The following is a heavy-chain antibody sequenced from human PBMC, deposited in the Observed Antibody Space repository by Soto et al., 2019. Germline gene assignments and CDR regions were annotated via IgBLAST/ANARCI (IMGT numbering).Heavy chain of an antibody. Sequence: SETLSLTCTVSDGSVSSYYWSWIRQPPGKGLEWIGYIYYSGSTNYNPSLKSRVTISVDTSKNQFSLKLSSVTAADTAVYYCARRSAAGDYYYGMDVWGQGTTVTVSS. J-gene: IGHJ6*02. CDR1: DGSVSSYY. V-gene: IGHV4-59*02. D-gene: IGHD6-13*01. CDR3: ARRSAAGDYYYGMDV. CDR2: IYYSGST.